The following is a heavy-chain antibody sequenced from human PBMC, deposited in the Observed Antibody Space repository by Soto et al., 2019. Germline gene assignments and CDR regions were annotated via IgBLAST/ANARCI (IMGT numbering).Heavy chain of an antibody. CDR1: GFTFNSHW. Sequence: EVQLVESGGGVVRPGESLRLSCAASGFTFNSHWMHWVRQAPGKGLVWVSYISTDGTITGYADSVKGRFSISRDNARNTLFLQMNSVRAEDTAVYFCTRGYQSLSGASWGQGTLVTVSS. D-gene: IGHD2-2*01. V-gene: IGHV3-74*01. J-gene: IGHJ5*02. CDR2: ISTDGTIT. CDR3: TRGYQSLSGAS.